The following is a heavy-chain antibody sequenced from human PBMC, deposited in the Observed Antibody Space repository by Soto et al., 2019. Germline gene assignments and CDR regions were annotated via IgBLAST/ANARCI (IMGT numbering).Heavy chain of an antibody. J-gene: IGHJ4*02. V-gene: IGHV1-69*13. D-gene: IGHD3-22*01. CDR1: GGTFSSYA. CDR3: ARDYDHRTRNFDY. CDR2: IIPIFGTA. Sequence: GASVKVSCKASGGTFSSYAISWVRQAPGQGLEWMGGIIPIFGTANYAQKFQGRVTITADESTSTAYMELSSLRSEDTAVYYCARDYDHRTRNFDYWGQGTLVTVSS.